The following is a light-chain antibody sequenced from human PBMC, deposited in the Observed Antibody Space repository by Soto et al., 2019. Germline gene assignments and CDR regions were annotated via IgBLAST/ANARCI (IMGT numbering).Light chain of an antibody. CDR2: AAS. Sequence: DIQMTQSPSYLSASVGDRVTITCRASQSISTYLNWYQHKPGKAPKLLMYAASSLQSAVPSRFSGSGSGTDFTLTISSMQPEDCATYYCQQTYSTPYTFGQGTKLEIK. J-gene: IGKJ2*01. V-gene: IGKV1-39*01. CDR3: QQTYSTPYT. CDR1: QSISTY.